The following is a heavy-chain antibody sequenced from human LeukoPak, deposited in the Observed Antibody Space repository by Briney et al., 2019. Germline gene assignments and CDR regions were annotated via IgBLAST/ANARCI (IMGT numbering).Heavy chain of an antibody. Sequence: GGSLRLSCTASGFTFNIYPMSWVRQAPGKGLEWVSSISSSSSYIYYADSVKGRFTISRDNAKNSLYLQMNSLRAEDTAVYYCARDYDILTTENWFDPWGQGTLVTVSS. CDR1: GFTFNIYP. J-gene: IGHJ5*02. CDR2: ISSSSSYI. D-gene: IGHD3-9*01. CDR3: ARDYDILTTENWFDP. V-gene: IGHV3-21*01.